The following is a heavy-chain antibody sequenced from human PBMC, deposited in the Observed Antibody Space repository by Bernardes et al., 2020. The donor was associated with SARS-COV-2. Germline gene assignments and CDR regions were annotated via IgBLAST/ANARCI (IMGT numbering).Heavy chain of an antibody. J-gene: IGHJ6*02. CDR3: ARELAYCGGDCYSGYYYYYGMDV. V-gene: IGHV1-2*04. CDR1: GYTFTGYY. D-gene: IGHD2-21*02. CDR2: INPNSGGT. Sequence: ASVKVSCKVSGYTFTGYYMHWVRQAPGQGLEWMGWINPNSGGTNYAQKFQGWVTMTRDTSISTAYMELSRLRSDDTAVYYCARELAYCGGDCYSGYYYYYGMDVWGQGTTVTVSS.